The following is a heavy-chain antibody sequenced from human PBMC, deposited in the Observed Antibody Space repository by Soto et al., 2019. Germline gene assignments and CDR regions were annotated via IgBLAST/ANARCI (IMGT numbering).Heavy chain of an antibody. CDR1: GYTFTSYA. Sequence: QVQLVQSGAEVKKPGASVKVSCKASGYTFTSYAMHWVRQAPGQRLEWMGWINAGNGNTKYSQKFQGRVTITRDTSGGKAYGVLGGLRSKNTAVYYGASSFVVVTAANSWGQGPLAPVSP. D-gene: IGHD2-21*02. CDR2: INAGNGNT. CDR3: ASSFVVVTAANS. V-gene: IGHV1-3*01. J-gene: IGHJ4*02.